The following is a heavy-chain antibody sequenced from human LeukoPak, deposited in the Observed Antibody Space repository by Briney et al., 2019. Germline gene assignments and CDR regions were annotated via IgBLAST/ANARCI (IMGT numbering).Heavy chain of an antibody. Sequence: GGSLRLSCAASGFTFSSYAMSWVRQAPGKGLEWVSSISGSGGSRYYADSVKGRFTISRDSSKDTLCLQMNSLRAEDTAVYYCARDPRDIVVLPAAADYWGQGTLVTVSS. CDR1: GFTFSSYA. CDR3: ARDPRDIVVLPAAADY. J-gene: IGHJ4*02. V-gene: IGHV3-23*01. CDR2: ISGSGGSR. D-gene: IGHD2-2*01.